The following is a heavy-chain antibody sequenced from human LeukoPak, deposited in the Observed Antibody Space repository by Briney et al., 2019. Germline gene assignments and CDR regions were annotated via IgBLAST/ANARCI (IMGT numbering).Heavy chain of an antibody. CDR1: GFTFSSYG. CDR2: ISYDGSNK. J-gene: IGHJ4*02. D-gene: IGHD3-10*01. V-gene: IGHV3-30*03. Sequence: GGSLRLSCAVSGFTFSSYGMHCVRQAPGKGLEWVAVISYDGSNKYYADSLKGRFTISRDNSKNTLYLKMNSLMAEDTAVYYCARGRRFKVRGVYYFGYWGQGTLVTVSS. CDR3: ARGRRFKVRGVYYFGY.